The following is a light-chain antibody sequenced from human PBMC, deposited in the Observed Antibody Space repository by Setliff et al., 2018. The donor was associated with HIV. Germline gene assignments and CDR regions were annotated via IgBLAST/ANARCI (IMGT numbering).Light chain of an antibody. Sequence: QSVLTQPASVSGSPGQSITISCTGTSSDVGGYNYVSWYQQHPGKAPKLMIYDVTNQPSGVSNRFSGSNSGNTASLTISGLQAEDEADYYCSSYTSNNSGVFGTGTKVTVL. CDR1: SSDVGGYNY. CDR2: DVT. CDR3: SSYTSNNSGV. J-gene: IGLJ1*01. V-gene: IGLV2-14*03.